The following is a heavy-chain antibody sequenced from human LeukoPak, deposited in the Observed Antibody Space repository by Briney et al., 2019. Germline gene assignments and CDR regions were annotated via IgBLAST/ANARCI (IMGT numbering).Heavy chain of an antibody. Sequence: GGSLRLSCAASGFTFSSSWMSWVRQAPGKGLEWVTNIKPDGSEKYYVDSVKGRFTISRDNAKNSLYLQMNSLRAEDTALYYCARDTVGVTDYWGQGTLVTVSS. CDR1: GFTFSSSW. CDR2: IKPDGSEK. D-gene: IGHD1-26*01. J-gene: IGHJ4*02. CDR3: ARDTVGVTDY. V-gene: IGHV3-7*01.